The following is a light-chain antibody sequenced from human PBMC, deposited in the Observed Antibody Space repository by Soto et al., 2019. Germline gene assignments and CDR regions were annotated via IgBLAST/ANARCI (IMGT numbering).Light chain of an antibody. Sequence: DIQMTQSPSTLSASVGDTVSITCRASQSISGWMAWYQQKPGKVPKLLIFDASSLESGVPSRFSGSGSGTIFTLTISGLHPGDFATYYCQQYNSYPYTFGQGTKLEIK. CDR2: DAS. V-gene: IGKV1-5*01. J-gene: IGKJ2*01. CDR1: QSISGW. CDR3: QQYNSYPYT.